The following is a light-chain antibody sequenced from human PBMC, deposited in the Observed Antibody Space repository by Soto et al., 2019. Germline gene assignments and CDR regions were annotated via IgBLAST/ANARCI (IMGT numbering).Light chain of an antibody. J-gene: IGKJ5*01. CDR2: DAS. CDR3: QQYENLPT. CDR1: QDISNY. V-gene: IGKV1-33*01. Sequence: DIQMNQSPTSLSASVGDRVTITCRASQDISNYLNWYQQKPGRAPKLLIYDASNLEAGVPSRFRGSGSGTDFTFTISRLQPEDIATYYCQQYENLPTFGQGTRLQIK.